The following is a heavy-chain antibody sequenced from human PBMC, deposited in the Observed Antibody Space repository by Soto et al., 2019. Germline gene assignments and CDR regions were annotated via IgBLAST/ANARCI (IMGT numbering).Heavy chain of an antibody. CDR1: GGTFSSYA. CDR3: ARAGYCSGGSCYSLDV. V-gene: IGHV1-69*13. Sequence: SVKVSCKASGGTFSSYAISWVRQAPGQGLEWMGGIIPIFGTANYAQKFQGRVTITADESTSTAYMELSSLRSEDTAVYYCARAGYCSGGSCYSLDVWGQGTTVTVSS. D-gene: IGHD2-15*01. CDR2: IIPIFGTA. J-gene: IGHJ6*02.